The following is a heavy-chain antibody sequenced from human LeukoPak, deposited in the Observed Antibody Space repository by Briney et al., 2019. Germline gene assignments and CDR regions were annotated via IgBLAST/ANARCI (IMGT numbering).Heavy chain of an antibody. CDR3: ASEYSSGWYRGDYFDY. V-gene: IGHV3-23*01. J-gene: IGHJ4*02. D-gene: IGHD6-19*01. CDR2: ISGSGGST. CDR1: GFTFSSYA. Sequence: PGGSLRLSCAASGFTFSSYAMSWVRQAPGKGLEWVSAISGSGGSTYYADSVKGRFTISRDNAKNSLYLQMNSLRDEDTAVYYCASEYSSGWYRGDYFDYWGQGTLVTVSS.